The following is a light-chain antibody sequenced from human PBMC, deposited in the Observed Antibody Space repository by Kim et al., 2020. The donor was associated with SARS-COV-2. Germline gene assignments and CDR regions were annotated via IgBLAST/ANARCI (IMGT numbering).Light chain of an antibody. Sequence: VSPGQTASITCSGDKLGDKYACWYQQKPGQSPVQVIYQDSKRPSGIPERFSGSNSGNTATLTISGTQAMDEADYYCQAWDSSTAVFGGGTQLTVL. CDR2: QDS. J-gene: IGLJ2*01. CDR1: KLGDKY. CDR3: QAWDSSTAV. V-gene: IGLV3-1*01.